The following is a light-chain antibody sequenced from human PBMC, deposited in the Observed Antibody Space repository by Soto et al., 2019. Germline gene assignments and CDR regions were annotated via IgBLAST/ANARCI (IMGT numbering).Light chain of an antibody. CDR2: DAS. CDR1: QSISSW. V-gene: IGKV1-5*01. CDR3: QQYNSYSWK. Sequence: DIQMTQSPSTLSASVGDRVTITCRASQSISSWLAWYQQKPGKAPKLLIYDASSLESGVPSRFSGSGSGTEFTLTISSLQPDDFATYYCQQYNSYSWKCGQGNKVDIK. J-gene: IGKJ1*01.